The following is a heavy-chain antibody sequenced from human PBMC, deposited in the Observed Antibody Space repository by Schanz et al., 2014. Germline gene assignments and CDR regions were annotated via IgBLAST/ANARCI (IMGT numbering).Heavy chain of an antibody. CDR1: GFTVSSNY. J-gene: IGHJ4*02. CDR2: TYSGGST. V-gene: IGHV3-66*02. Sequence: EAQLLESGGGLVQPGGSLRLSCAASGFTVSSNYMSWVRQAPGKGLEWVSITYSGGSTYYADSVKGRFTISRDNSKNTLYLQMNSLRADDTAVYYCARDLLVSHYDFWSGNDYWGQGTLVTVSS. CDR3: ARDLLVSHYDFWSGNDY. D-gene: IGHD3-3*01.